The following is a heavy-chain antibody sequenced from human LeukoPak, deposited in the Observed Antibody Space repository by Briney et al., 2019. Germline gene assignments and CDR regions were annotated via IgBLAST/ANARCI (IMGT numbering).Heavy chain of an antibody. CDR2: IYHSGST. J-gene: IGHJ6*03. CDR3: ARDFADSLTTPLYYYYYMDV. Sequence: SETLSLTCAVYGGSFSGYYRNWIRQPPGKGLEWIGEIYHSGSTNYNPSLKSRVTISVDKSKNQFSLKLSSVTAADTAVYYCARDFADSLTTPLYYYYYMDVWGKGTTVTVSS. V-gene: IGHV4-34*01. CDR1: GGSFSGYY. D-gene: IGHD2-15*01.